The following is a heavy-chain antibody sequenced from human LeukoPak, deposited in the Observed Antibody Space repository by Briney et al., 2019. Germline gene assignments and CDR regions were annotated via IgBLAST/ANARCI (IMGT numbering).Heavy chain of an antibody. D-gene: IGHD3-10*01. V-gene: IGHV1-58*02. CDR3: AARRLLWFGELRGMDV. Sequence: SVKVSCKASGFTFTSSAMQWVRQARRQRLEWIGWIVVGSGNTNYAQKFQERVTITRDMSTSTAYMELSSLRSEDTAVYYCAARRLLWFGELRGMDVWGQGTTVTVSS. J-gene: IGHJ6*02. CDR2: IVVGSGNT. CDR1: GFTFTSSA.